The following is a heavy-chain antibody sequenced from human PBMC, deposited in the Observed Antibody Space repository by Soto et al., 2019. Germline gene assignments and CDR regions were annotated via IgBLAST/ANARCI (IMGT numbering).Heavy chain of an antibody. CDR1: GGSFSGYY. V-gene: IGHV4-34*01. CDR2: INHSGST. CDR3: ARGLGKGYRSGWYGGFGAARPNNWFDT. D-gene: IGHD6-19*01. Sequence: QVQLQQWGAGLLKPSETLSLTCAVYGGSFSGYYWSWIRQPPGKGLEWIGEINHSGSTNYNPSLKSRVTISVATSKSRFSLKLSSVTAAYAAVYYCARGLGKGYRSGWYGGFGAARPNNWFDTWGKGTLGTDSA. J-gene: IGHJ5*02.